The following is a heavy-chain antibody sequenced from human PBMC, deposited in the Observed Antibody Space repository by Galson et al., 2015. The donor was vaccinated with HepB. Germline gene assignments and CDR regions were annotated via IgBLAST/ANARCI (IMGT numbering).Heavy chain of an antibody. CDR3: ARVHGGNSGEGSFDP. J-gene: IGHJ5*02. CDR2: ISRSGTSI. CDR1: GFTFSDYY. Sequence: SLRLSCAASGFTFSDYYMSWIRQAPGKGLEWVSYISRSGTSINYADSVKGRFTISRDNAKNSLYLQMNSLRAEDTAVYFCARVHGGNSGEGSFDPWGQGTLVTVSS. D-gene: IGHD4-23*01. V-gene: IGHV3-11*01.